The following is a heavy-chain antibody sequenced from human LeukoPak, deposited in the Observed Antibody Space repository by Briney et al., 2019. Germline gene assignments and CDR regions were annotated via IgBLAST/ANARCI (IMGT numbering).Heavy chain of an antibody. V-gene: IGHV1-2*02. J-gene: IGHJ4*02. CDR1: GYTFTGYY. CDR2: INPNSGGT. CDR3: AKVRQWLGHGRYYFDY. D-gene: IGHD6-19*01. Sequence: ASVKVSCKASGYTFTGYYMHWVRQATGQGLEWMGWINPNSGGTNYAQKFQGRVTMTRDTSISTAYMELSRLRSDNTAVYYCAKVRQWLGHGRYYFDYWGQGTLVTVSS.